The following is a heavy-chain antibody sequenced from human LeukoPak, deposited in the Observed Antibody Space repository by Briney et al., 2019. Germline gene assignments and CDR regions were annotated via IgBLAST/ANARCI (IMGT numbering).Heavy chain of an antibody. CDR2: ISSSTSIM. CDR3: ARTTTGDY. V-gene: IGHV3-48*02. D-gene: IGHD1-26*01. J-gene: IGHJ4*02. CDR1: GFTFSSYS. Sequence: PGGSLRLSCAASGFTFSSYSMNWVRQAPGKGLEWISYISSSTSIMYYADSVKGRFTVSRDNAKNSLYLQMNNLRDEHTAIYYCARTTTGDYWGQGTLVTVSS.